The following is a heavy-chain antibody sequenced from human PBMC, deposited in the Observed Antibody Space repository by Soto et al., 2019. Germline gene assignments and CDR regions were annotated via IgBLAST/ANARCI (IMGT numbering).Heavy chain of an antibody. CDR3: ARGSGSLYYFHY. J-gene: IGHJ4*02. CDR1: GFNVSTNY. CDR2: IYSGGTT. D-gene: IGHD1-26*01. V-gene: IGHV3-53*01. Sequence: PGGSLRLSCAASGFNVSTNYMTWVRQAPGKGLVWGSVIYSGGTTYYADSVKGRFIISRDNFKNTMYLQMNHLRAEDTDMYSCARGSGSLYYFHYWGQGTLVTVSS.